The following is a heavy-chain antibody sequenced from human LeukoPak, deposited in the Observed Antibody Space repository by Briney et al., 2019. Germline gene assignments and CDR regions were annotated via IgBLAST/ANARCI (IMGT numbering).Heavy chain of an antibody. V-gene: IGHV4-34*01. J-gene: IGHJ5*02. Sequence: PSETLSLTCAVYGGSFSGYYWSWIRQPPGKGLEWIGEINHSGSTNYNPSLKSRVTISVDTSKNQFSLKLSSVTAADTAVYYCARHYKGYSISRSWFDPWGQGTLVTVSS. D-gene: IGHD6-6*01. CDR2: INHSGST. CDR3: ARHYKGYSISRSWFDP. CDR1: GGSFSGYY.